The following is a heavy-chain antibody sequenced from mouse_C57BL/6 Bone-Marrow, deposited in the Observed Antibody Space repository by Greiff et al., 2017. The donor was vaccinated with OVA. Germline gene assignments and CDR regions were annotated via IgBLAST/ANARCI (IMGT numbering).Heavy chain of an antibody. CDR3: ARFPYGSSSYYFDY. Sequence: VQLQQSGAELVKPGASVKLSCTASGFNIKDYYMHWVKQRTEQGLEWIGRIDPEDGETKYAPNFQGKATITADTSSNTAYLQLSSLTSEDTAVYYCARFPYGSSSYYFDYWGQGTTLTVSS. CDR2: IDPEDGET. D-gene: IGHD1-1*01. V-gene: IGHV14-2*01. CDR1: GFNIKDYY. J-gene: IGHJ2*01.